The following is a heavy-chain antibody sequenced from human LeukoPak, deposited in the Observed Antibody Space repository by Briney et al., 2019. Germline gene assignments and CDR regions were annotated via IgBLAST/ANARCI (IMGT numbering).Heavy chain of an antibody. CDR1: GYSFTSYW. Sequence: GESLKISCKGSGYSFTSYWIGWVRQMPGKGLEWMGIIYPGDSDTRYSPSFQGQVTISADKSISTAYLQWSSLKASDTAMYYCARFGIDCSGGSCYSVHMDVWGQGTTVTVSS. CDR2: IYPGDSDT. D-gene: IGHD2-15*01. CDR3: ARFGIDCSGGSCYSVHMDV. J-gene: IGHJ6*02. V-gene: IGHV5-51*01.